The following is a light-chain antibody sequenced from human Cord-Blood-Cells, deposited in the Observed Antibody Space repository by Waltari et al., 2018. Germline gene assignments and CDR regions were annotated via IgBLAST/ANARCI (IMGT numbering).Light chain of an antibody. V-gene: IGLV3-10*01. CDR1: ALPKVY. CDR2: EDS. J-gene: IGLJ1*01. CDR3: YSTDSSGKNV. Sequence: SYELTQPPSESVSTGQTVRITCSGDALPKVYAYWYQQKSGQAPVLVIYEDSKRPSGIPERFSGSSSGTMATLTISGAQVEDEADYYCYSTDSSGKNVFGTGTKVTVL.